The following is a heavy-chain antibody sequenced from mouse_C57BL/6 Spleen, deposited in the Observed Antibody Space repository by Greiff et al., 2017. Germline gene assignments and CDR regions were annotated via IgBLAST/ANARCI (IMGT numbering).Heavy chain of an antibody. CDR3: AREGGDYDVWFAY. CDR1: GYTFTSYW. J-gene: IGHJ3*01. V-gene: IGHV1-7*01. CDR2: INPSSGYT. D-gene: IGHD2-4*01. Sequence: QVQLKQSGAELAKPGASVKLSCKASGYTFTSYWMHWVKQRPGQGLEWIGYINPSSGYTKYNQKFKDKATLTADKSSSTAYMQLSSMTYEDSAVYYCAREGGDYDVWFAYWGQGTLVTVSA.